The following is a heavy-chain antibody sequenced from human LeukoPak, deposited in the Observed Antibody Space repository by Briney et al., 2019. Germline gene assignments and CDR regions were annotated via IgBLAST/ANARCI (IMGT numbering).Heavy chain of an antibody. Sequence: SETLSLTCTVSGGSISTGGYYWSWIRQRPGTGLEWIGYIFYTGSTNYNPSLKSRVTMSVDTSKNQFSLKLSSVTAADTAVYYCARVGYYDSSGFLDNWGRGTLVTVSS. CDR3: ARVGYYDSSGFLDN. CDR1: GGSISTGGYY. D-gene: IGHD3-22*01. J-gene: IGHJ4*02. V-gene: IGHV4-31*03. CDR2: IFYTGST.